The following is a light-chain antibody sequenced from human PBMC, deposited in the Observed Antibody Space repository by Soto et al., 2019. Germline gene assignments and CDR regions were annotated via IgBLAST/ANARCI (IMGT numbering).Light chain of an antibody. V-gene: IGLV1-40*01. J-gene: IGLJ3*02. CDR2: DNS. CDR1: SSNIGAGYA. CDR3: QSYDSSLRDWV. Sequence: QAVVTQPPSVSGAPGQRVTISCTGSSSNIGAGYAVHWYQHLPGTAPKLLISDNSNRPSGVPDRFSGSKSGTSASLAITGLRAEDEADYYCQSYDSSLRDWVFGRGTKVTVL.